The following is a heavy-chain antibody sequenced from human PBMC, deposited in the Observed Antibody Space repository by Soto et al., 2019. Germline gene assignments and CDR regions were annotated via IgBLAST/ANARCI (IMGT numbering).Heavy chain of an antibody. V-gene: IGHV1-18*01. J-gene: IGHJ6*02. D-gene: IGHD4-4*01. Sequence: GASVKVSCKASGYTFTSYGSSWVRQAPGQGLEWMGIINANNGNTNYAQKFQGRVTMTTDTSTSTVYMELSSLRSEDTAVYYCARDMTTVTDLHYYYGMDVWGQGTTLTVSS. CDR3: ARDMTTVTDLHYYYGMDV. CDR2: INANNGNT. CDR1: GYTFTSYG.